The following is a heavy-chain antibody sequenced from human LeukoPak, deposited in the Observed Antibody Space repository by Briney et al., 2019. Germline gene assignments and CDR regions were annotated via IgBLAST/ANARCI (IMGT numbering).Heavy chain of an antibody. D-gene: IGHD3-16*01. CDR3: ARKEGVPGWFDA. CDR2: IYHSGST. J-gene: IGHJ5*02. CDR1: GGSISSGGYY. Sequence: SETLSLTCTVSGGSISSGGYYWSWIRQPPGKGLEWIGYIYHSGSTLYNPSLKSRITISVDTSRNQVSLKLNSVTTADTAVYYCARKEGVPGWFDAWGRGIVVTVSS. V-gene: IGHV4-61*08.